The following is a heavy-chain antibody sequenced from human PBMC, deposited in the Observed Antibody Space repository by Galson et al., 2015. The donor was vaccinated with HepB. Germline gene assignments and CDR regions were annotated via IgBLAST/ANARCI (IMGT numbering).Heavy chain of an antibody. CDR3: ARTYYYYYMDV. CDR2: YYYSEST. CDR1: GGSISSYY. Sequence: ETLSLTCTVSGGSISSYYWSWVRQPPGKGLEWIGYYYYSESTYYSPSLKSRATISVDTSNNQFSLTLNSVTAADTAIYYCARTYYYYYMDVWGKGTTVTVSS. D-gene: IGHD3/OR15-3a*01. J-gene: IGHJ6*03. V-gene: IGHV4-59*08.